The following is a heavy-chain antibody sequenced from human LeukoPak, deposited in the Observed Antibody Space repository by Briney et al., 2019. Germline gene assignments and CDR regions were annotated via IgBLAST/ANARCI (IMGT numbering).Heavy chain of an antibody. CDR2: INHSGST. CDR1: GGSFSGYY. CDR3: FYSSGWYRQLDY. Sequence: LETLSLTCAVYGGSFSGYYWSWIRQPPGKGLEWTGEINHSGSTNYNPSLKSRVTISVDTSKNQFSLKLSSVTAADTAVYYCFYSSGWYRQLDYWGQGTLVTVSS. V-gene: IGHV4-34*01. D-gene: IGHD6-19*01. J-gene: IGHJ4*02.